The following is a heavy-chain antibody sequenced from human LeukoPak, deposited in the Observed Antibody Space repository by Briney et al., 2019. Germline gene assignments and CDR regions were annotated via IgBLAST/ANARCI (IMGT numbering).Heavy chain of an antibody. CDR2: IYSGGST. CDR1: GFTGSSKY. CDR3: ARVTPIAAAGSPFDY. D-gene: IGHD6-13*01. V-gene: IGHV3-66*01. J-gene: IGHJ4*02. Sequence: PGGSLRLSCAASGFTGSSKYMSWVRQAPGKGLEWVSVIYSGGSTYYADSVKGRFTISRDNSKNTLYLQMNSLRAEDTAVYYCARVTPIAAAGSPFDYWGQGTLVTVSS.